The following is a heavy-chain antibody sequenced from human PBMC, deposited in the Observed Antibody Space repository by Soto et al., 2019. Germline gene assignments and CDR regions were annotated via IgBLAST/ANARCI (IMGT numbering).Heavy chain of an antibody. CDR2: ISGSGGST. D-gene: IGHD4-17*01. CDR1: GFTFSSYA. J-gene: IGHJ4*02. V-gene: IGHV3-23*01. CDR3: AKGSMGDYDLFIDY. Sequence: EVQLLESGGGLVQPGGSLRLSCAASGFTFSSYAMSWVRQAPGKGLEWVSAISGSGGSTYYADSVKGRFTISRDNSKNTLYLQMNSLRAEDTAVYYRAKGSMGDYDLFIDYWGQGTLVTVSS.